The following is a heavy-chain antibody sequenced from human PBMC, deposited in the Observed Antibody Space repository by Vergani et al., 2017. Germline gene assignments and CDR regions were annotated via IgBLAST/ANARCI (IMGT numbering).Heavy chain of an antibody. CDR3: ARDEDIVVVPAAYQH. CDR2: IIPIFGTA. Sequence: QVQLVQSGAEVKKPGSSVKVSCKASGGTFSSYAISWVRKAPGQGLEWMGGIIPIFGTANYAQKFQGRVTITADESTSTAYMELSSLRSDDTAVYYCARDEDIVVVPAAYQHWGQGILVTVSS. V-gene: IGHV1-69*12. D-gene: IGHD2-2*01. CDR1: GGTFSSYA. J-gene: IGHJ1*01.